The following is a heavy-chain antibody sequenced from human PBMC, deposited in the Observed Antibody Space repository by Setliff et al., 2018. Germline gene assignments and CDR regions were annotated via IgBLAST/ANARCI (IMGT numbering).Heavy chain of an antibody. J-gene: IGHJ3*02. Sequence: ASVKVSCKASAYISSSYGISWVRQAPGQGLEWMGWISSYNGVTNYEQRFQGRVTMTTDTATSAAYMELRSLRSDDTALYYCAISTLSICSGGACPNAFDIWGPGTLVTVSS. CDR1: AYISSSYG. D-gene: IGHD2-15*01. CDR3: AISTLSICSGGACPNAFDI. V-gene: IGHV1-18*01. CDR2: ISSYNGVT.